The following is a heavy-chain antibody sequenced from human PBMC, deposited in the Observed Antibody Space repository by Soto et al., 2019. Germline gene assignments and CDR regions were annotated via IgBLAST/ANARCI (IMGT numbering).Heavy chain of an antibody. CDR1: GYSFAICW. D-gene: IGHD2-15*01. CDR3: ARRQKDVVSPSYTGYMFS. CDR2: FYPSDSES. J-gene: IGHJ5*02. V-gene: IGHV5-51*03. Sequence: EVQLVQSGAEVRKPGESLKISCEGSGYSFAICWIGWVSQLPGKGLEWMGIFYPSDSESKYSPSFQGQVTFSADKSVNTAYLQWRSLKASDTAVFYFARRQKDVVSPSYTGYMFSWGQGNLVSVTS.